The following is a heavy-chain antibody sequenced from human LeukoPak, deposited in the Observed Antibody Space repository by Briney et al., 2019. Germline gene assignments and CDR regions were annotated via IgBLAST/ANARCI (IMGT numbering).Heavy chain of an antibody. J-gene: IGHJ6*02. CDR1: GFTFSSYW. D-gene: IGHD2/OR15-2a*01. CDR2: INSDGSST. Sequence: GGSLRLSCAASGFTFSSYWMHWVRQPPRKGLVWVSRINSDGSSTSYADSVKGRFTISRDNAKNMLYLQMNSLRAEDTAVYFCARGRFFYGWGMDVWGQGTTVIVSS. CDR3: ARGRFFYGWGMDV. V-gene: IGHV3-74*01.